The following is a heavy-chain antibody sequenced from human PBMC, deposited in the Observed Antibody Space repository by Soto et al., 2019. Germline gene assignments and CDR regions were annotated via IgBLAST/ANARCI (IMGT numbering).Heavy chain of an antibody. V-gene: IGHV1-2*02. D-gene: IGHD3-22*01. Sequence: GASVKVSCKASGYTFTGYYMHWVRQAPGQGLEWMGWINPNSGGTNYAQKFQGRVTMTRDTSISTAYMELSRLRSDDTAVYYCASRHGYYYDSSGYKAFDIWGQGTMVTVSS. CDR2: INPNSGGT. J-gene: IGHJ3*02. CDR3: ASRHGYYYDSSGYKAFDI. CDR1: GYTFTGYY.